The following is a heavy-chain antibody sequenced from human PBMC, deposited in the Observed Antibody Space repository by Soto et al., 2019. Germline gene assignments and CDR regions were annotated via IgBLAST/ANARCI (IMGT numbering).Heavy chain of an antibody. Sequence: SVKVSCKASVGTLSSYAISWVRQAPAPRLEWMGGIIPIFGTANYAQKFQGRVTITADESTSTAYMELSSLRSEDTAVDYCARDRVATILSGYYYGMDVWGQGTTVTVSS. J-gene: IGHJ6*02. CDR3: ARDRVATILSGYYYGMDV. D-gene: IGHD5-12*01. CDR1: VGTLSSYA. V-gene: IGHV1-69*13. CDR2: IIPIFGTA.